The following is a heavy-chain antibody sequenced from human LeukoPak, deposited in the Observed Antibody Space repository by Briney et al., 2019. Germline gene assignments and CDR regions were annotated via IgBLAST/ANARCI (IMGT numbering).Heavy chain of an antibody. Sequence: PSETLSLTCTVSADSISTYYWNWIRLAPGPGLEWIGNLSTSGDIDYNPSLKSRVTISMDTSKNQVSLKLSSVTAADTAVYFCACAPNWNFFDYWGQGILVTVSS. CDR2: LSTSGDI. CDR1: ADSISTYY. CDR3: ACAPNWNFFDY. J-gene: IGHJ4*02. V-gene: IGHV4-4*09. D-gene: IGHD1-20*01.